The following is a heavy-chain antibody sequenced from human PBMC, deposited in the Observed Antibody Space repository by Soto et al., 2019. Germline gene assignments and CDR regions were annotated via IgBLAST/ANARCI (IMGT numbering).Heavy chain of an antibody. J-gene: IGHJ5*02. CDR1: GGTFSSYT. CDR2: IIPIRGIA. CDR3: ARDITGTTDGWFDP. D-gene: IGHD1-20*01. V-gene: IGHV1-69*04. Sequence: SVKVSCKASGGTFSSYTISWVRQAPGQGLEWMGRIIPIRGIAGYAQKFQGRVTMTRNTSISTAYMELSSLRSEDTAVYYCARDITGTTDGWFDPWGQGTLVTVSS.